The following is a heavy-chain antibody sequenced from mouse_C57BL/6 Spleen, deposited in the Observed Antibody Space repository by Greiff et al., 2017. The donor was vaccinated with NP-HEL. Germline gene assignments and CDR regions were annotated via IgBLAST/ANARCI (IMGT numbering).Heavy chain of an antibody. CDR2: IYPGDGDT. J-gene: IGHJ2*01. V-gene: IGHV1-80*01. CDR1: GYAFSSYW. CDR3: AREGIYYDYERVYYFDY. D-gene: IGHD2-4*01. Sequence: VQLQQSGAELVKPGASVKISCKASGYAFSSYWMNWVKQRPGKGLEWIGQIYPGDGDTNYNGKFKGKATLTADKSSSTAYMQLSSLTSEDSAVYFCAREGIYYDYERVYYFDYWGQGTTLTVSS.